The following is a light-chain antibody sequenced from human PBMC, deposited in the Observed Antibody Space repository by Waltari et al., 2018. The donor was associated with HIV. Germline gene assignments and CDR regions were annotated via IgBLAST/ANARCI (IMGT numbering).Light chain of an antibody. CDR1: QGIGSN. V-gene: IGKV1-9*01. Sequence: DIQLTQSPSFMSASVGDRVTITCRASQGIGSNLAWYRQNPGQAPRLLIFAASTLESGVPSRFSGSGSGTEFALTIKSLQPEDFATYYCQHLNTYPLFTFGP. CDR3: QHLNTYPLFT. J-gene: IGKJ3*01. CDR2: AAS.